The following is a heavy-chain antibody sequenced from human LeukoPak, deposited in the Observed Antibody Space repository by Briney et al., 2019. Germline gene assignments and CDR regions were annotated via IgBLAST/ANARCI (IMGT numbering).Heavy chain of an antibody. CDR3: AKREGYCSSTSCSYYYYYYMDV. Sequence: PGGSLRLSCAASGFTFSSYAMSWVRQAPGKGLEWVSAISGSGGSTYYADSVKGRFTISRDNSKNTLYLQMNSLRAEDTAVYYCAKREGYCSSTSCSYYYYYYMDVWGKGTTVTVSS. CDR1: GFTFSSYA. D-gene: IGHD2-2*01. CDR2: ISGSGGST. J-gene: IGHJ6*03. V-gene: IGHV3-23*01.